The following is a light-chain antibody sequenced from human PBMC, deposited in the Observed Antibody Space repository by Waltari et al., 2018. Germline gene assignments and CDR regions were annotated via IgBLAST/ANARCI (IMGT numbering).Light chain of an antibody. CDR3: AAYASANTLL. J-gene: IGLJ2*01. CDR1: SDDIGNSRY. Sequence: QSALTQPASVSGSPGQSITISCTGTSDDIGNSRYVSWYQQHSGRAPKLILYEVTNRPSGVSDRFSGSKSGNTASLTISGLQTEDEADYYCAAYASANTLLFGGGTQLTVL. CDR2: EVT. V-gene: IGLV2-14*01.